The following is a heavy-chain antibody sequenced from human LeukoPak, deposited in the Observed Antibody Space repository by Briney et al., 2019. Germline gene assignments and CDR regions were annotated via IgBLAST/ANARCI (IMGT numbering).Heavy chain of an antibody. V-gene: IGHV4-39*07. Sequence: SETLSLTCTVSGGSISSYYWGWIRQPPGKGLEWIVSMYYSGSTYNNPSLKSRVTISVDASKNQFSLKLSSVTAADTAVYYCARATRAARHFDYWGQGTLVTVSS. CDR3: ARATRAARHFDY. J-gene: IGHJ4*02. CDR2: MYYSGST. D-gene: IGHD6-6*01. CDR1: GGSISSYY.